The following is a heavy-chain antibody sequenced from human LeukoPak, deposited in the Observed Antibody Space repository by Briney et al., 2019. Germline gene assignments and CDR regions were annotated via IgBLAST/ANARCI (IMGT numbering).Heavy chain of an antibody. CDR2: IHTRGST. J-gene: IGHJ4*02. CDR3: ARDQYYYDSSGTITLDY. V-gene: IGHV4-4*07. Sequence: SETLSLTCTVSGVSISSYFWSWIRQPAGKGLEWIGRIHTRGSTNYNPSPKSRVTMSVDTSKNQFSLKLSSVTAADTAVYYCARDQYYYDSSGTITLDYWGQGTLVTVSS. CDR1: GVSISSYF. D-gene: IGHD3-22*01.